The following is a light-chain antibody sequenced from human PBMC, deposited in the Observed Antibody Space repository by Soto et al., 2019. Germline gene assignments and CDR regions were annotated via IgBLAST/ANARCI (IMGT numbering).Light chain of an antibody. Sequence: QSVLTQFASVSGSPGQSITISCTGTSIDVGAYNYVSWYQQHTDKAPKLLIYEVVNRPSGVSFRFSGSKSGNTASLTISGLQAEDEADYYCSSYTARGTRVFGTGTKLTVL. CDR2: EVV. CDR3: SSYTARGTRV. CDR1: SIDVGAYNY. J-gene: IGLJ1*01. V-gene: IGLV2-14*01.